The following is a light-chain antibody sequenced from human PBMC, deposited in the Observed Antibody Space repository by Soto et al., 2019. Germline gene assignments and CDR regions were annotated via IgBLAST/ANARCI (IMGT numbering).Light chain of an antibody. V-gene: IGKV3-11*01. J-gene: IGKJ3*01. CDR2: DAS. CDR1: QSVNSY. CDR3: QQRSNWPPFT. Sequence: EIVLKQSPATLSLSPGEGATLSCRASQSVNSYLAWYQQKPGQAPRLLIYDASNRATGIPARFSGSGSGTDFTRTISSLEPEDFAVYYCQQRSNWPPFTYGPGTKVDI.